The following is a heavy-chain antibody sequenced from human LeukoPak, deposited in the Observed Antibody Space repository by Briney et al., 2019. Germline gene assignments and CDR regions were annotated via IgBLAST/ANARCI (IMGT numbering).Heavy chain of an antibody. J-gene: IGHJ6*02. D-gene: IGHD2-15*01. Sequence: GGSLRLSCAASGFTFSDFSMNWVRQAPGKGLEWVSSICRGSDYTYYADSVKGRFTVSRDNAKNSLFLQMNSLRAADTAVYYCPRDSLPCRTGSCYSGPDYYGMAVWGQGTTVTVSS. V-gene: IGHV3-21*01. CDR3: PRDSLPCRTGSCYSGPDYYGMAV. CDR1: GFTFSDFS. CDR2: ICRGSDYT.